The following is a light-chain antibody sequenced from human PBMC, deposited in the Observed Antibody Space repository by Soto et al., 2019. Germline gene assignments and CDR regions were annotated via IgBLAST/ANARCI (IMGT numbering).Light chain of an antibody. CDR1: QGIGDT. Sequence: EVVLTQSPATLSVSPGEGVTLSCRASQGIGDTLAWYQHKPGQPPRVLIHGASSRANGVPDRFSGSGSGTDFTLTISRLEPEDFAVYYCHQYGTSPQTFGQGTKVDIK. V-gene: IGKV3-20*01. CDR3: HQYGTSPQT. CDR2: GAS. J-gene: IGKJ1*01.